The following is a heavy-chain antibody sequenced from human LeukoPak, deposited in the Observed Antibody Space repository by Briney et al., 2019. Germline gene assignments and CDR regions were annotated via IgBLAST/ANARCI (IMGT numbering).Heavy chain of an antibody. V-gene: IGHV4-39*01. CDR3: ARLGWQWLVYAFDI. J-gene: IGHJ3*02. CDR2: MYYGGST. D-gene: IGHD6-19*01. Sequence: SETLSLTCTVSGGSISSSSYYWVWIRQPPGKGLEWIGSMYYGGSTYYNPSLESRVTISVDTSKNQFSLKLSSVTAADTAVYYCARLGWQWLVYAFDIWGQGTMVTVSS. CDR1: GGSISSSSYY.